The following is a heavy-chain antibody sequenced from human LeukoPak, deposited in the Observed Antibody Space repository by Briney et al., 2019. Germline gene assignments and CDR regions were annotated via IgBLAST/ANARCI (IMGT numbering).Heavy chain of an antibody. CDR2: ISGSGGST. Sequence: GGSLRLSCAASGFTFSSYAMSWVRQAPGKGLEWVPAISGSGGSTYYADSVKGRFTISRDNSKNTLYLQMNSLRAEDTAVYYCAKLNSKTVAGGAFDIWGQGTMVTVSS. J-gene: IGHJ3*02. CDR3: AKLNSKTVAGGAFDI. D-gene: IGHD6-19*01. CDR1: GFTFSSYA. V-gene: IGHV3-23*01.